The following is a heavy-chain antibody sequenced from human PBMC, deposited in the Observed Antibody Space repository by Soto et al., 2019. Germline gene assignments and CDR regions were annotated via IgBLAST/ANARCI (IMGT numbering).Heavy chain of an antibody. V-gene: IGHV3-23*01. CDR2: FSGSGGNI. D-gene: IGHD2-2*01. J-gene: IGHJ6*02. Sequence: GGSLRLSCAASGFTFNAYAMSWVRQAPGKGLEWVSTFSGSGGNIYYACSVKSRLNISRDDSKNTLYLQMNSLRVEDTGVYYCAKDPPWTVGPLAMDVWGQGTTVTVSS. CDR3: AKDPPWTVGPLAMDV. CDR1: GFTFNAYA.